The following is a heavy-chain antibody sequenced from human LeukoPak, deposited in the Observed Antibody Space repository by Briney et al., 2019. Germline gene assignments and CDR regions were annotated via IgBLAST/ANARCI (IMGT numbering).Heavy chain of an antibody. CDR3: ARDITGTGFDY. D-gene: IGHD1/OR15-1a*01. CDR1: GYTFTSYD. CDR2: TNPNSGNT. V-gene: IGHV1-8*03. J-gene: IGHJ4*02. Sequence: ASVKVSCKASGYTFTSYDINWVRQATGQGLEWMGWTNPNSGNTGYAQKFQGRVTITRNTSISTAYMELSSLRSEDTAVYYCARDITGTGFDYWGQGTLVTVSS.